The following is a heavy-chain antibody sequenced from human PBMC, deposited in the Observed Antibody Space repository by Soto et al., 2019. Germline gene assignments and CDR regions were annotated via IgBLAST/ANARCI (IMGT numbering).Heavy chain of an antibody. CDR1: GGSISSGGYY. D-gene: IGHD1-26*01. J-gene: IGHJ4*02. V-gene: IGHV4-31*02. CDR2: IYYRGTT. Sequence: QVQLQESGPGLVKPSQVLSLTCTVSGGSISSGGYYWSWIRQHPGKGLEWIGYIYYRGTTYYNPSLKSRVTISVDTSKNQFSLQLSSVTAADTAVYYCAREGGIVGATAADYWGQGTLVTVSS. CDR3: AREGGIVGATAADY.